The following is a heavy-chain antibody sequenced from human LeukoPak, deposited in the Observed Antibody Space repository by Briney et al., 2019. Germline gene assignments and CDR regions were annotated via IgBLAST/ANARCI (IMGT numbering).Heavy chain of an antibody. CDR2: ISWNSGSI. V-gene: IGHV3-9*01. D-gene: IGHD3-22*01. Sequence: GGSLRLSCAASGFTFDDYAMPWVRHAPGKGLEWVSGISWNSGSIGYADSVKGRFTISRDNAKNSLYLQMNSLRAEDTALYYCAKDIGQNYYDSSGYCAHWGQGTLVTVSS. CDR1: GFTFDDYA. J-gene: IGHJ4*02. CDR3: AKDIGQNYYDSSGYCAH.